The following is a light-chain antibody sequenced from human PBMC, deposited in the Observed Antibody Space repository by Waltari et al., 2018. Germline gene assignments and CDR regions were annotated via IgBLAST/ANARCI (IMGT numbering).Light chain of an antibody. CDR2: GNK. Sequence: QSVLTQPPSVSGAPGQRVTISCTGSSSNLGAGHDVHWYQFRPGPAPKLLIYGNKNLPSGVSDRFSGSKSGTSASLVVTGLQAGDEAVYYCQSYVSTHVVFGGGTQLTVL. CDR1: SSNLGAGHD. V-gene: IGLV1-40*01. CDR3: QSYVSTHVV. J-gene: IGLJ2*01.